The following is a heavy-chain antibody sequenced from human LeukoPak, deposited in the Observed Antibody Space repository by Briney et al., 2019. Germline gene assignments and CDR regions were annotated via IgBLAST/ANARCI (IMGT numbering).Heavy chain of an antibody. V-gene: IGHV4-59*01. J-gene: IGHJ4*02. Sequence: SETLSLTCTVSGGSISSYYWSWIRQPPGRGLEWIGYIYYSGSTNYNPSLKSRATISVDTSKNQFSLKLSSVTAADTAVYYCARIDSTAGGDYWGQGTLVTVSS. CDR1: GGSISSYY. CDR3: ARIDSTAGGDY. CDR2: IYYSGST. D-gene: IGHD3-9*01.